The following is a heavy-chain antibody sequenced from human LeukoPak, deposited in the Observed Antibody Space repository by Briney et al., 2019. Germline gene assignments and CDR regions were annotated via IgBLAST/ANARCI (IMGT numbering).Heavy chain of an antibody. D-gene: IGHD2-15*01. J-gene: IGHJ4*02. CDR2: INHSGST. V-gene: IGHV4-34*01. CDR1: GVSFSGYY. CDR3: ARGGVYCSGGSCYVYDY. Sequence: SETLSLTCAGYGVSFSGYYWSWIRQPPGKGLEWIGEINHSGSTNYNPSLKSRVTISVDTSKNQFSLKLSSVTAADTAVYYCARGGVYCSGGSCYVYDYWGQGTLVTVSS.